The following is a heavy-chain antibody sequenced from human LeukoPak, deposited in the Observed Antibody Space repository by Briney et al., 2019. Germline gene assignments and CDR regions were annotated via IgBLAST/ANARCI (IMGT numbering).Heavy chain of an antibody. CDR3: ARVRMVRGVIGFDY. J-gene: IGHJ4*02. V-gene: IGHV4-4*09. CDR1: GGSISSYY. Sequence: SETLSLTCTVSGGSISSYYWSWIRQPPGKGLEWIGYIYHSGSTYYNPSLKSRVTISVDTSKNQFSLKLSSVTAADTVVYYCARVRMVRGVIGFDYWGQGTLVTVSP. CDR2: IYHSGST. D-gene: IGHD3-10*01.